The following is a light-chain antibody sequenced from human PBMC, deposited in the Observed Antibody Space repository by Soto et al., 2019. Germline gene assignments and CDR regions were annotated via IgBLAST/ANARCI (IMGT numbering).Light chain of an antibody. Sequence: EIVMTQSPATLSVSPGEGATLSVMASQGIGDTLAWYQQKPGQTPRLLIYDTSIRATGVPARFSGSGSGTDFTLTISSLEPEDSAIYYCQQRNIWPPVTFGQGTRLEIK. CDR2: DTS. CDR3: QQRNIWPPVT. CDR1: QGIGDT. V-gene: IGKV3-11*01. J-gene: IGKJ5*01.